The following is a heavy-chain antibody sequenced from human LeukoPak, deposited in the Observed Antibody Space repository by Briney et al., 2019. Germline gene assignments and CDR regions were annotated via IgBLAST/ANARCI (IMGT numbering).Heavy chain of an antibody. V-gene: IGHV1-69*05. Sequence: GASVKVSCKASGGTFSSYAISWVRQAPGQGPEWMGRIIPIFGTANYAQKFQGRVTITTDESTSTAYMELSSLRSEDTAVYYCARDEAYCGGDCHFDYWGQGTLVTVSS. CDR1: GGTFSSYA. D-gene: IGHD2-21*02. J-gene: IGHJ4*02. CDR3: ARDEAYCGGDCHFDY. CDR2: IIPIFGTA.